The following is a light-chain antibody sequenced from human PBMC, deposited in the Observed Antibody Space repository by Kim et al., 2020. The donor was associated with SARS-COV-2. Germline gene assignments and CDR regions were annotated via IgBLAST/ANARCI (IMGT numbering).Light chain of an antibody. CDR3: SAWDDSLNGWV. CDR2: TDN. J-gene: IGLJ3*02. CDR1: SSNIGTNT. Sequence: ELTQPPSASGTAGKRVTISCSGSSSNIGTNTVNWYQQLPGTAPKLLIQTDNQRPSGVPDRFSGSKSGTSASLAINGLQSEDEAGYYCSAWDDSLNGWVFGGGTQLTVL. V-gene: IGLV1-44*01.